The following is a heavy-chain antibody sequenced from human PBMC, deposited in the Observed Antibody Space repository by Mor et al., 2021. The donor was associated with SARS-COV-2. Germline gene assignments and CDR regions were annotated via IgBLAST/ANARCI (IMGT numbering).Heavy chain of an antibody. CDR2: INHSGST. J-gene: IGHJ6*01. CDR3: ARMKAGYCSSTSCGYYYYG. D-gene: IGHD2-2*01. Sequence: QPPGKGLEWIGEINHSGSTNYNPSLKSRVTISVDTSKNQFSLKLSSVTAADTAVYYCARMKAGYCSSTSCGYYYYG. V-gene: IGHV4-34*01.